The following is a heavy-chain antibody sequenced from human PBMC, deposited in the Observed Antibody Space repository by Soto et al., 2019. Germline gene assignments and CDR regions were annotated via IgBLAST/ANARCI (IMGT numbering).Heavy chain of an antibody. J-gene: IGHJ6*04. CDR3: AKDFGIVVVIAALDV. Sequence: ESGGGLVQPGRSLRLSCAASGFTFDDYAMHWVRQAPGKGLEWVSGISWNSGSIGYADSVKGRFTISRDNAKNSLYLQMNSLRAEDTALYYCAKDFGIVVVIAALDVWGKGTTVTVSS. V-gene: IGHV3-9*01. CDR2: ISWNSGSI. CDR1: GFTFDDYA. D-gene: IGHD2-21*01.